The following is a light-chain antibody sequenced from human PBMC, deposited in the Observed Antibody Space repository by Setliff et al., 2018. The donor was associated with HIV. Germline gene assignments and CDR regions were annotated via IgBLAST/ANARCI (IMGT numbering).Light chain of an antibody. J-gene: IGLJ1*01. V-gene: IGLV2-14*01. CDR3: SSYISSSNYV. CDR2: EVN. Sequence: QSALAQPASVSGSPGQSITISCTGTRSDVGAYNYVSWYQQHPGKAPKLMIYEVNNRPSGVSNRFSGSKSGNTASLTISGLQAEDEADYFCSSYISSSNYVFGGGTKVTVL. CDR1: RSDVGAYNY.